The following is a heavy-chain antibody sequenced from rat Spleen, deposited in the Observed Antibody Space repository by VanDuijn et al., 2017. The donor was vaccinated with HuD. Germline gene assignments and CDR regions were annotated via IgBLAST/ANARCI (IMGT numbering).Heavy chain of an antibody. V-gene: IGHV5-29*01. CDR3: TSLSMDA. CDR1: GFTFSNYY. CDR2: ISYDGSST. Sequence: EVQLVESGGDLVQPGRSLKLSCAASGFTFSNYYMAWVRQAPTKGLEWVATISYDGSSTFHRDSVKGRFTISRDDAKSTLYLQMNSLRSEDTATYYCTSLSMDAWGQGASVTVSS. J-gene: IGHJ4*01.